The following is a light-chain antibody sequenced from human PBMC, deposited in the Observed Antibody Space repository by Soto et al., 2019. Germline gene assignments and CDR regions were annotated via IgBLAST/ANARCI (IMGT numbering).Light chain of an antibody. CDR1: QDIHTW. J-gene: IGKJ3*01. V-gene: IGKV1-12*01. Sequence: DTQMTQSPSSVSASVGDRVTISCRASQDIHTWLAWYQQKPGKAPNLLIYGASILQSGVPSRFSGSGSGTDFTLTISSLQPEDPATYYCQQANSFPFTFGPGTKVDV. CDR2: GAS. CDR3: QQANSFPFT.